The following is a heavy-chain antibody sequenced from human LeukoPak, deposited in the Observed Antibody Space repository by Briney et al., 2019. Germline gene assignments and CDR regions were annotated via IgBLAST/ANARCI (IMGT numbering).Heavy chain of an antibody. D-gene: IGHD1-26*01. CDR3: ARDPNWELRGHVRFDP. V-gene: IGHV1-24*01. Sequence: ASVKVSCKVSGYTLTELSMHWVRQAPGKGLEWMGGFDPEDGETIYAQKFQGRVTMTEDTSTDTAYMELSSLRSEDTAVYYCARDPNWELRGHVRFDPWGQGTLVTVSS. CDR1: GYTLTELS. CDR2: FDPEDGET. J-gene: IGHJ5*02.